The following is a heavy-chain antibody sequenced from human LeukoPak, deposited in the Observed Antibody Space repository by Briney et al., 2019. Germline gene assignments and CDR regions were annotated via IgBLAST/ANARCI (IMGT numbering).Heavy chain of an antibody. V-gene: IGHV3-33*06. Sequence: GGSLRLSCAASGFTFSNYGVHWVREAPGHGGEGGAVIWYDRTNIYSADSVTGRFTISRDNSKNTLYPKMNSLRAEDTAVYYCAKDRDTAMAADYWGQGTLVTVSS. CDR2: IWYDRTNI. D-gene: IGHD5-18*01. CDR1: GFTFSNYG. J-gene: IGHJ4*02. CDR3: AKDRDTAMAADY.